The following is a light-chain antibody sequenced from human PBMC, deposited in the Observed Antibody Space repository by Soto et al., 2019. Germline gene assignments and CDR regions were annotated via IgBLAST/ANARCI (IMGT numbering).Light chain of an antibody. CDR3: QQYDTTPFT. J-gene: IGKJ3*01. Sequence: DTVMTQSPDSLSVSLGERATISCKSSRSVXXXXXKNYSXSYQQKAGQPPKLLIYWASTRDSGVPDRFSGSGSGTDFTLTISGLQAEDVAVYYCQQYDTTPFTFGPGTKVDV. CDR2: WAS. V-gene: IGKV4-1*01. CDR1: RSVXXXXXKNY.